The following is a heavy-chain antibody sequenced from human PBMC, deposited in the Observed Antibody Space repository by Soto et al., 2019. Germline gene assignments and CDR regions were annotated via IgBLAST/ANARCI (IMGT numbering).Heavy chain of an antibody. CDR2: IIPIFGTA. D-gene: IGHD1-26*01. CDR3: ARDLGPNSGPDDDY. CDR1: GGTFSSYA. Sequence: QVQLVQSGAEVKKPGSSVKVSCKASGGTFSSYAISWVRQAPGQGLEWMGGIIPIFGTANYAQQFQGRVTITADESTSTAYMELSSLRSEDTAVYYCARDLGPNSGPDDDYWGQGTLVTVSS. V-gene: IGHV1-69*01. J-gene: IGHJ4*02.